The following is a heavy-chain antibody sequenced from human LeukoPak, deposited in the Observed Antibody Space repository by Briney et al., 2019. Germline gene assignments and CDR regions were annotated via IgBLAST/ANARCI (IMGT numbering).Heavy chain of an antibody. J-gene: IGHJ4*02. CDR1: GFTFINAW. D-gene: IGHD3-10*01. Sequence: GGSLRLSCAASGFTFINAWMSWVRQAPGKGLEWVGRIKSNTDGGTADHGTPVKGRFIISRDDSKNTLYLQMNSLKTENTAVYYCSTVGPSGSHYPLDSWGQGTLVTVSS. CDR3: STVGPSGSHYPLDS. V-gene: IGHV3-15*01. CDR2: IKSNTDGGTA.